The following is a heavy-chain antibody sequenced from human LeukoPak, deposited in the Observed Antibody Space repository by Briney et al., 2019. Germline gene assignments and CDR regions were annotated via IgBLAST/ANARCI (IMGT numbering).Heavy chain of an antibody. J-gene: IGHJ4*02. CDR3: ATGTTFDY. CDR1: GFTFDDYG. V-gene: IGHV3-20*04. Sequence: SGRSLRLSCAASGFTFDDYGMSWVRQAPAKGLEWVSGMNWNGGSTGYADSVKGRFTISRDNAKNSLYLQMISLGAADTALYSFATGTTFDYWGQRTLVSVSS. D-gene: IGHD2/OR15-2a*01. CDR2: MNWNGGST.